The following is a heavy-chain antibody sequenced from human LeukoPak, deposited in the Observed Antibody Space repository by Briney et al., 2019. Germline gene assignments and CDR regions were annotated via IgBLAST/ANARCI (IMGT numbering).Heavy chain of an antibody. V-gene: IGHV4-38-2*02. CDR1: GYSISSGYY. CDR2: IYHSGST. CDR3: ARDRGYCSSTSCSPFDP. Sequence: SETLSLTCTVSGYSISSGYYWGWIRQPPGKGLEWIGSIYHSGSTYYNPSLKSRVTISVDTSKNQFSLKLSSVTAADTAVYYCARDRGYCSSTSCSPFDPWGQGTLVTVSS. J-gene: IGHJ5*02. D-gene: IGHD2-2*01.